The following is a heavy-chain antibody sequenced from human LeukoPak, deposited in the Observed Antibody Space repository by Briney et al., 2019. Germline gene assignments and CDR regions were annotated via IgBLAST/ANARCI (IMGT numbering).Heavy chain of an antibody. CDR1: GFTFSSYS. V-gene: IGHV3-21*01. D-gene: IGHD6-19*01. Sequence: GGSLRLSCAASGFTFSSYSMNWVRQAPGKGLEWVSSISSSSSYIYYADSVKGRFTISRDNAKNSLYLQVNSLRAEGTAVYYCARRRIAVAGRWAFDIWGQGTMVTVSS. CDR3: ARRRIAVAGRWAFDI. CDR2: ISSSSSYI. J-gene: IGHJ3*02.